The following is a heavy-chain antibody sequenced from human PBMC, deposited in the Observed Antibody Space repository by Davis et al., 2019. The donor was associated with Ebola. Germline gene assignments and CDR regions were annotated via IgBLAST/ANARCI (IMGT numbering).Heavy chain of an antibody. J-gene: IGHJ5*02. CDR2: IIPIFGTA. CDR3: ARDGSRGVATPIYH. D-gene: IGHD5-12*01. CDR1: GGTFSSYA. V-gene: IGHV1-69*06. Sequence: SVKVSCKASGGTFSSYAISWVRQAPGQGLEWMGGIIPIFGTANYAQKFQGRVTITADKSTSTAYMELSSLRSDDTAVYYCARDGSRGVATPIYHWGQGTLVTVSS.